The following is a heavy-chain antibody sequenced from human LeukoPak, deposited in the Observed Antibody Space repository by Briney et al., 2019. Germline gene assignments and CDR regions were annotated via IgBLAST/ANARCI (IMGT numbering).Heavy chain of an antibody. CDR1: GGSISSSSYY. D-gene: IGHD5-12*01. CDR3: ARGHSGYDRGLYYYYMDV. V-gene: IGHV4-61*02. CDR2: IYISGSGST. J-gene: IGHJ6*03. Sequence: SETLSLTCTVSGGSISSSSYYWSWIRQPAGKGLEWIGRIYISGSGSTNYNPSLKSRVTMSVDTSKNQFSLKLSSVTAADTAVYYCARGHSGYDRGLYYYYMDVWGKGTTVTISS.